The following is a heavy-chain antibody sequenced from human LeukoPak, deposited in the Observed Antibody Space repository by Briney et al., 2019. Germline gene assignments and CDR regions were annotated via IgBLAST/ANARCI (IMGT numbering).Heavy chain of an antibody. V-gene: IGHV4-38-2*01. CDR3: ARGPRDSSSSNYRRRFDY. CDR1: GYSISSDNY. D-gene: IGHD3-22*01. J-gene: IGHJ4*02. Sequence: PSETLSLTCAVSGYSISSDNYWVWIRQPPGQGLEWTGGLYHSGSTYYNPSLKSRVTMSVDTSKNQFSLKLSSVTAADTAVYYCARGPRDSSSSNYRRRFDYWGQGTLVTVSS. CDR2: LYHSGST.